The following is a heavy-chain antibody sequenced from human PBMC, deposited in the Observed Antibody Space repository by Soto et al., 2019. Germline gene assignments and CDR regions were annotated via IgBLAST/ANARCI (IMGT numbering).Heavy chain of an antibody. CDR1: GGSISSYY. CDR3: VRDDVGLGIDS. CDR2: TYYSGST. Sequence: TSETLSLTCTVSGGSISSYYWSWIRQPPGKGLEWIGNTYYSGSTNYNPSLKSRVTISVDNAKNTLYLQMNSLRAEDTAVYYCVRDDVGLGIDSWGLGTLVTSPQ. D-gene: IGHD1-26*01. V-gene: IGHV4-59*12. J-gene: IGHJ4*02.